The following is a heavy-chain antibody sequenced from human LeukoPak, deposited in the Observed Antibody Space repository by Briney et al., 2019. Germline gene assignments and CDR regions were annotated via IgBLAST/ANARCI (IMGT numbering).Heavy chain of an antibody. CDR2: IYYSGST. Sequence: PSETLSLTCTVSGGSISSYYWSWIRQPPGKGLEWIGYIYYSGSTNYNPSLKSRVTISVVTSKNQFSLKLSSVTAADTAVYYCARGPYYYGSGSYYLPWFDPWGQGTLVTVSS. V-gene: IGHV4-59*01. J-gene: IGHJ5*02. CDR1: GGSISSYY. CDR3: ARGPYYYGSGSYYLPWFDP. D-gene: IGHD3-10*01.